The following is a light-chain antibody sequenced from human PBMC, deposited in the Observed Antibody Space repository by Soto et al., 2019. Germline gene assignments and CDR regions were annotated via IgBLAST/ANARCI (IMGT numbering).Light chain of an antibody. CDR3: LQHDSYPRT. V-gene: IGKV1-17*01. CDR1: QVISNY. CDR2: AAS. J-gene: IGKJ1*01. Sequence: DVQVTQSPSSLSASVGDRVTITCRTSQVISNYFGWYQQKPGKAPKRLIYAASTLQSGVPSRFSGSESGTKFTLTINSLQPEDFATYYCLQHDSYPRTFGQGTKVEI.